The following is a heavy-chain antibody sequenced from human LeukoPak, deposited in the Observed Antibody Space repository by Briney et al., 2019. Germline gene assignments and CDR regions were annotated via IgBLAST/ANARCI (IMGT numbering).Heavy chain of an antibody. CDR3: ASLHGPFDY. Sequence: GGSLSLSCAASGFTFSSYCMNWVRQAPGKGLMWISFISGSHSSFCSADAVTGRLPISRDNCKNSLYLQMNSLRAEDTAVYYCASLHGPFDYRAREPWSPSP. J-gene: IGHJ4*02. CDR1: GFTFSSYC. V-gene: IGHV3-21*01. CDR2: ISGSHSSF.